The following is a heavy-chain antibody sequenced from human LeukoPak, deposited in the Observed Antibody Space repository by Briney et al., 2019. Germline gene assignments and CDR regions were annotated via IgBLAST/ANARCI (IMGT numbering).Heavy chain of an antibody. CDR2: ISGSGGST. CDR1: GFTFSSYS. V-gene: IGHV3-23*01. CDR3: AKENSSGWYPTHYFDY. Sequence: PGGSLRLSCAASGFTFSSYSMNWVRQAPGKGLEWVSAISGSGGSTYYADSVKGRFTISRDNSKNTLYLQMNSLRAEDTAVYYCAKENSSGWYPTHYFDYWGQGTLVTVSS. D-gene: IGHD6-19*01. J-gene: IGHJ4*02.